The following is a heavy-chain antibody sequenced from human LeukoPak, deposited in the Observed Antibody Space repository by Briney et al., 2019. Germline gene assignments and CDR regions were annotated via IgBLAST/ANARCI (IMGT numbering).Heavy chain of an antibody. Sequence: GGSLRLSCAAPGFTFSGSAMHWVRQASGKGLEWVGRITSKPNSYETVYAASMNGRFTISRDNSKNTVYLQMDSLRGDDTAVYYCARFRSWAGILGLSSPYFDSWGQGTLVTVSS. CDR3: ARFRSWAGILGLSSPYFDS. J-gene: IGHJ4*02. D-gene: IGHD1-26*01. CDR2: ITSKPNSYET. V-gene: IGHV3-73*01. CDR1: GFTFSGSA.